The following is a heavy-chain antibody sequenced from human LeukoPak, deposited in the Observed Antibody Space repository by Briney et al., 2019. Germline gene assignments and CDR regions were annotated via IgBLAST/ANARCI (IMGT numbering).Heavy chain of an antibody. Sequence: GESLKISCKGSGYSFTSYWIGWVRQMPGKGLEWMGIIYPGDSDTRYSPSFQGQVTISADKSISTAYLRWSSLKASDTAMYYCARRRMITFGGVIVTWFDPWGQGTLVTVSS. CDR1: GYSFTSYW. J-gene: IGHJ5*02. CDR3: ARRRMITFGGVIVTWFDP. D-gene: IGHD3-16*02. CDR2: IYPGDSDT. V-gene: IGHV5-51*01.